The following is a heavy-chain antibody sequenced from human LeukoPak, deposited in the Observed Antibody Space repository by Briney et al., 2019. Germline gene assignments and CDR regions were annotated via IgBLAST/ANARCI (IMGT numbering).Heavy chain of an antibody. Sequence: WASVKVSCKVSGYTLTELSMHWVRQAPGKGLEWMGGFDPEDGETIYAQKFQGRVTMTEDTSTDTAYMELSRLRSDDTAVYYCARDSQRVWSSNDAFDIWGRGTMVTVSS. CDR2: FDPEDGET. CDR3: ARDSQRVWSSNDAFDI. CDR1: GYTLTELS. J-gene: IGHJ3*02. D-gene: IGHD6-13*01. V-gene: IGHV1-24*01.